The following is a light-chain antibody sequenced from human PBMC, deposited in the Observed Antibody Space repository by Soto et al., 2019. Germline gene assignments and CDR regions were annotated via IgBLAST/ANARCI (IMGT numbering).Light chain of an antibody. J-gene: IGKJ3*01. CDR3: QQYNNWPPSFT. CDR1: QSVSSN. Sequence: EIVMTQSPATLSVSPGERATLSCRASQSVSSNLAWYQHKPGQAPRLLIYGASTRATGIPARFSGSGSGTDITLPISSLQAEDFAGYYCQQYNNWPPSFTFGPGTKVDIK. V-gene: IGKV3-15*01. CDR2: GAS.